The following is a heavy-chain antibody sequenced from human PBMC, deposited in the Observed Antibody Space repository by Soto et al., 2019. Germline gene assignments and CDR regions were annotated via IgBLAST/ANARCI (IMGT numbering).Heavy chain of an antibody. CDR2: IGSTGTTT. D-gene: IGHD3-9*01. CDR1: GFTFNIYA. CDR3: ATVARYDDFDV. V-gene: IGHV3-23*01. Sequence: QLLGSRGGLVQPGGSLRLSCEASGFTFNIYAMTWVRQAPGKGLEWVSNIGSTGTTTYYADSVKGRFAISRDNSKSTLYLQMNSLRAEDTAVYYCATVARYDDFDVWGQGTMVTVSS. J-gene: IGHJ3*01.